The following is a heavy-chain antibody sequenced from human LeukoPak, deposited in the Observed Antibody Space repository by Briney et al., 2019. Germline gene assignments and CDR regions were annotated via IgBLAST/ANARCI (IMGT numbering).Heavy chain of an antibody. J-gene: IGHJ4*02. CDR1: GGSISSGGYS. CDR2: IYHSGST. V-gene: IGHV4-30-2*01. CDR3: ARHIDSSGYYYDY. Sequence: SQTLSLTCAVSGGSISSGGYSWSWIRQPPGKGLEWIGYIYHSGSTYYNPPLKSRVTISVDRSKNQFSLKLSSVTAADTAVYYCARHIDSSGYYYDYWGQGTLVTVSS. D-gene: IGHD3-22*01.